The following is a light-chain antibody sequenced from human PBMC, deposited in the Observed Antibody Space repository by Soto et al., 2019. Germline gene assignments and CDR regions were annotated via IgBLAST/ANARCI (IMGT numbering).Light chain of an antibody. CDR2: GAS. CDR3: QHYGGSGSIT. J-gene: IGKJ5*01. V-gene: IGKV3-20*01. CDR1: QSVSSSH. Sequence: EIVLTQSPGTLSLYPGERATLSCGASQSVSSSHLAWYQQKPGQAPRLLIYGASSRATGIPDRFSGSGSGTDFTLTISRLEPEDFAVFYCQHYGGSGSITFGQGTRLEIK.